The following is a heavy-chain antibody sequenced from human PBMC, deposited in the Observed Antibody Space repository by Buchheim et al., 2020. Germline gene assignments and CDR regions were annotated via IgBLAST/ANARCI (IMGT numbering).Heavy chain of an antibody. CDR1: GFTFSSYG. CDR2: IWYDGSNK. CDR3: ARDEEEEFGYFDY. Sequence: QVQLVESGGGVVQPGRSLRLSCAASGFTFSSYGMHWVRQAPGKGLEWVAVIWYDGSNKYYADSVTGRFTISRDNSKTTLYLQMNSLRAEDTAVYYCARDEEEEFGYFDYWGQGTL. V-gene: IGHV3-33*01. J-gene: IGHJ4*02. D-gene: IGHD3-16*01.